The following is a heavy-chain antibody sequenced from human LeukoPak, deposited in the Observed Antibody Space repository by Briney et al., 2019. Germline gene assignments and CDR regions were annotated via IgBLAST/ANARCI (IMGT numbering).Heavy chain of an antibody. J-gene: IGHJ4*02. CDR2: INPNSGGT. CDR3: ARINYDSSGAKYYSDY. D-gene: IGHD3-22*01. CDR1: GYTFTGYY. V-gene: IGHV1-2*02. Sequence: GASVKVSCKASGYTFTGYYMHWVRQAPGQGLEWMGWINPNSGGTNYAQKFQGRVTMTRDTSISTAYMELSRLRSDDTAVYYCARINYDSSGAKYYSDYWGQGTLVTVSS.